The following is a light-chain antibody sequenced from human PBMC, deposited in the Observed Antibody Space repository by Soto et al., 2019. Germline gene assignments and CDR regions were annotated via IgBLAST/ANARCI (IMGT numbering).Light chain of an antibody. CDR3: QQRSNWSALT. Sequence: EIVLTQSPATLSLSPGERATLSCRASQSVSSYLAWYQQKPGQAPRLLIYDASNRATGIPARFSGSGSCTDFTLTISSLEPEDFAVYYCQQRSNWSALTFGGGTKVEIK. J-gene: IGKJ4*01. CDR2: DAS. CDR1: QSVSSY. V-gene: IGKV3-11*01.